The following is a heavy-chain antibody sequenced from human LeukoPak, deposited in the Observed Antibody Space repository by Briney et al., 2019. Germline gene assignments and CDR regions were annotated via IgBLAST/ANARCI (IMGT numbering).Heavy chain of an antibody. Sequence: SETLSLTCTVSGGSISGFHWSWIRQPPGKGLEWIGYVYYIGSTNYNPSFKSRVSMSVDTSKDQFSLQLSSVTAADTAVYYCARLHASRDGYNFPFDNWGQGTLVTVSS. CDR1: GGSISGFH. D-gene: IGHD5-24*01. V-gene: IGHV4-59*08. J-gene: IGHJ4*02. CDR3: ARLHASRDGYNFPFDN. CDR2: VYYIGST.